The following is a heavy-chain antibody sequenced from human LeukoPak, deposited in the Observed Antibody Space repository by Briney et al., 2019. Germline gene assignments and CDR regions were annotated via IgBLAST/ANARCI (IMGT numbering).Heavy chain of an antibody. V-gene: IGHV3-48*04. J-gene: IGHJ5*02. CDR2: IGTSSSPI. CDR1: GFTFSSYS. Sequence: GGSLRPSCAASGFTFSSYSMNWVRQAPGRGLEWVSYIGTSSSPIYYVDSVKGRFTISRDNAKNSLYLQMNSLRVEDTAVYYCARGPPLFDPWGQGTLVTVSS. CDR3: ARGPPLFDP.